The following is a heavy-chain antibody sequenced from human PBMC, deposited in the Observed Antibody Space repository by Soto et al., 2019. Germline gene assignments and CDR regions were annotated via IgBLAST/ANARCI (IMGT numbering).Heavy chain of an antibody. J-gene: IGHJ4*02. D-gene: IGHD5-12*01. Sequence: PGGSLRLSCAASGFTFSSYEMNWVRQAPGKGLEWVSYISSSGSTIYYADSVKGRFTISRDNAKNSLYLQMNSLRAEDTAVYYCAREGEMATTYDYWGQGTLVTVS. CDR2: ISSSGSTI. CDR1: GFTFSSYE. V-gene: IGHV3-48*03. CDR3: AREGEMATTYDY.